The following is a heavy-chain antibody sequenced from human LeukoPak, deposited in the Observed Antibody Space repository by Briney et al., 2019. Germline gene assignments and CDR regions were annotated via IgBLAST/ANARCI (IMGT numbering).Heavy chain of an antibody. Sequence: PSETLSLTCTVSGGSISSYYWSWIRQPPGKGLEWIGYIYYSGSTNYNPSLKSRVTISVDTSKNQFSLKLSSVTAADTAVYYCARGFGWGSALYWYFDLWGRGTLVTVSS. CDR2: IYYSGST. CDR1: GGSISSYY. D-gene: IGHD7-27*01. V-gene: IGHV4-59*01. J-gene: IGHJ2*01. CDR3: ARGFGWGSALYWYFDL.